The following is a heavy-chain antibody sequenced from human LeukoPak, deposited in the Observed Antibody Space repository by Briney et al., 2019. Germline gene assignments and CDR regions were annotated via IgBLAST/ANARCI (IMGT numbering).Heavy chain of an antibody. V-gene: IGHV2-5*01. CDR3: AHRRPYCSSTSCYIQYNWFDP. D-gene: IGHD2-2*02. J-gene: IGHJ5*02. CDR2: IYWNDDK. CDR1: GFSLSTSGVG. Sequence: RVSGPTLVNPTQTLTLTCTFSGFSLSTSGVGVGWIRQPPGKALEWLALIYWNDDKRYSPSLKSRLTITKDTSKNQVVLTMTNMDPVDTATYYCAHRRPYCSSTSCYIQYNWFDPWGQGTLSPSPQ.